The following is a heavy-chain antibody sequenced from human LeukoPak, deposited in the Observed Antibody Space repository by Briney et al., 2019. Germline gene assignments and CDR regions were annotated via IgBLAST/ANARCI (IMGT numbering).Heavy chain of an antibody. J-gene: IGHJ6*02. D-gene: IGHD2-8*01. CDR3: ARGPFGAQVIMEVDV. CDR2: INSDGSGT. CDR1: GFTFSSHW. Sequence: GGSLTLSCASSGFTFSSHWMHWVRQAPGKGLVGVSRINSDGSGTSYADSVKGRFTISRENAKNTLYLQMNSLRAEDTAVYYCARGPFGAQVIMEVDVWGQGTTVTVSS. V-gene: IGHV3-74*01.